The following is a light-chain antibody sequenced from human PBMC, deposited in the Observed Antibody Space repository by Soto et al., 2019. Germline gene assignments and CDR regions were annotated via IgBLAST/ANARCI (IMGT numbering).Light chain of an antibody. J-gene: IGKJ2*01. Sequence: DIQLTQSPSFLSASVGDRVTITCRARQDISRYLAWYQQNPGKAPKLLIYAASTLQSGVPSRFSGSGSGTEFALTISSLQPGDFASYYCQHVHNPPYDFGHGTNLEI. CDR1: QDISRY. CDR3: QHVHNPPYD. CDR2: AAS. V-gene: IGKV1-9*01.